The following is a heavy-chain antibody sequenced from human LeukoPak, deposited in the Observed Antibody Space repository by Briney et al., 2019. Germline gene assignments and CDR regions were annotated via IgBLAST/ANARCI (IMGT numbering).Heavy chain of an antibody. Sequence: GGSLRLSCAASGFTFSSYAMSWVRQAPGKGLEWVSTISGRGRSTYYADSVKGRFTISRDNSKNTLSLQMNSLRAGDTAVYHCAKYQGYSSSSSDYWGQGTLVTVSS. J-gene: IGHJ4*02. CDR2: ISGRGRST. CDR1: GFTFSSYA. D-gene: IGHD6-6*01. V-gene: IGHV3-23*01. CDR3: AKYQGYSSSSSDY.